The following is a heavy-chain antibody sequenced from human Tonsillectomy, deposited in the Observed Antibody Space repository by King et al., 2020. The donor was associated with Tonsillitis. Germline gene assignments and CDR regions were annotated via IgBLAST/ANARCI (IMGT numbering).Heavy chain of an antibody. Sequence: VKLVESGGGLVQPGGSLRLSCAAAGFTFNNYAMTWVRQAPGKGLEWVSAISGSGHNTYYADSVKGRFTLSRDNSRNTLYLRMNSLRAEDTAVYYCAKEVGASNLFDYWGQGALVTVSS. V-gene: IGHV3-23*04. CDR1: GFTFNNYA. CDR2: ISGSGHNT. J-gene: IGHJ4*02. CDR3: AKEVGASNLFDY. D-gene: IGHD1-26*01.